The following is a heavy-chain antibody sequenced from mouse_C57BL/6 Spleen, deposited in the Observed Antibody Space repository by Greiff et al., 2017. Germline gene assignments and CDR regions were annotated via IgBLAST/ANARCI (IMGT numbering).Heavy chain of an antibody. J-gene: IGHJ2*01. CDR1: GFTFSDYG. CDR3: ARPYNYYGSSYFDY. Sequence: EVHLVESGGGLVKPGGSLKLSCAASGFTFSDYGMHWVRQAPEKGLEWVAYISSGSSTIYYADTVKGRFTISRDNAKNTLFLQMTSLRSEDTAMYYCARPYNYYGSSYFDYWGQGTTLTVSS. CDR2: ISSGSSTI. V-gene: IGHV5-17*01. D-gene: IGHD1-1*01.